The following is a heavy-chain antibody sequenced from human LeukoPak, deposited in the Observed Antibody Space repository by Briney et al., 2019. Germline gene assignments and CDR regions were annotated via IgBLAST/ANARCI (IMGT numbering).Heavy chain of an antibody. Sequence: ASVKVSCKASGYTCTSYAMNWVRQAPGQGLEWMGWINTNTGNPTYAQGFTGRFVFSLDTSVSTAYLQISSLKAEDTAVYYCAREDYGSGSYLNWFDPWGQGTLVTVSS. V-gene: IGHV7-4-1*02. J-gene: IGHJ5*02. CDR2: INTNTGNP. D-gene: IGHD3-10*01. CDR1: GYTCTSYA. CDR3: AREDYGSGSYLNWFDP.